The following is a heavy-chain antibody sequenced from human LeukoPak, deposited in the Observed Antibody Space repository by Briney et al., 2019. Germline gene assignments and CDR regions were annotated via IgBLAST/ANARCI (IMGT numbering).Heavy chain of an antibody. CDR3: AREGYCSSTSCRYYYYGMDV. Sequence: ASVKVSCKASGYTFTSYAMHWVRQAPGQRLEWMGWINAGNGNTKYSQKFQGRVTITRDTSASTAYMELSSLRSEDTAVYYCAREGYCSSTSCRYYYYGMDVWGQGTTVTVSS. D-gene: IGHD2-2*01. CDR2: INAGNGNT. CDR1: GYTFTSYA. J-gene: IGHJ6*02. V-gene: IGHV1-3*01.